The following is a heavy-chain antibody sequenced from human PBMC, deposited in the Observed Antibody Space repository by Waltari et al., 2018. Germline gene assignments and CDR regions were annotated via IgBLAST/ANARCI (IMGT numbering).Heavy chain of an antibody. CDR2: ILNSNTL. V-gene: IGHV3-48*03. D-gene: IGHD3-10*01. Sequence: EVQLVESGGGLVQPGGSLRLSCAASGFTFTSSQMHWVRQAPGKGLEWISYILNSNTLYYADSVNGRFTVSRDNAKSSLYLHMNSLRAEDTAVYYCARAPPLTFYYGSGSPYYFDFWGQGTLVTVSS. J-gene: IGHJ4*02. CDR1: GFTFTSSQ. CDR3: ARAPPLTFYYGSGSPYYFDF.